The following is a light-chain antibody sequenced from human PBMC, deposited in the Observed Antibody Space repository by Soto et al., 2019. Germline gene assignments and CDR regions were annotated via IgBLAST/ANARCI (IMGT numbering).Light chain of an antibody. J-gene: IGKJ1*01. CDR3: QQYGTSRT. V-gene: IGKV3-20*01. CDR2: GAS. Sequence: EIVLTQSPGTLSLSPGERATLSCRASQSISSSNLAWYQQIPGQAPRLLIYGASSRATGIPDRFSGSGSGTDFTLTISRLEPEDFALYYCQQYGTSRTFGEGTNVVI. CDR1: QSISSSN.